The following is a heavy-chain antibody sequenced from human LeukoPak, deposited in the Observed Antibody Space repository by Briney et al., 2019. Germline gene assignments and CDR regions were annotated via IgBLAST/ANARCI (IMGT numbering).Heavy chain of an antibody. CDR2: ISGSGGST. J-gene: IGHJ4*02. CDR3: AKDPHIAVAGTWDY. D-gene: IGHD6-19*01. V-gene: IGHV3-23*01. CDR1: GFTFSSYA. Sequence: GGSLRLSCAASGFTFSSYAMSWVRQAPGKGLEWVSAISGSGGSTYYADSVKGRFTIPRDNSKNTLYLQMNSLRAEDTAVYYCAKDPHIAVAGTWDYWGQGTLVTVSS.